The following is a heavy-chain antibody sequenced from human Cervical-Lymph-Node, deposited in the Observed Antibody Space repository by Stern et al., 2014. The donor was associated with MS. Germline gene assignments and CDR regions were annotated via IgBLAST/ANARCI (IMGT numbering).Heavy chain of an antibody. V-gene: IGHV5-51*03. CDR1: GYSFSTYW. D-gene: IGHD5-18*01. Sequence: VQLVESGAEVKKPGESLKISCKGSGYSFSTYWIAWVRQMPGKGLEWMGIIYPGDSDTRYSPSFQGQVTISADKSINTAYLQWSSLKASDTAMYYCARLRSDSGYSFGWDYWAQGTAVTVSS. CDR2: IYPGDSDT. CDR3: ARLRSDSGYSFGWDY. J-gene: IGHJ4*02.